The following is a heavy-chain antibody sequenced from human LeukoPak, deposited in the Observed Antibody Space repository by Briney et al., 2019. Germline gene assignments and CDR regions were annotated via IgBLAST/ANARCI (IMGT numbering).Heavy chain of an antibody. Sequence: ASVKVSCKASGYTFTSYDINWVRQATGQGLEWMGWMNPNSGNTGHAQKFQGRVTMTRNTSISTAYMELSSLRSEDTAVYYCARARWELGLDDWGQGTLVTVSS. CDR1: GYTFTSYD. D-gene: IGHD1-26*01. CDR3: ARARWELGLDD. V-gene: IGHV1-8*01. J-gene: IGHJ4*02. CDR2: MNPNSGNT.